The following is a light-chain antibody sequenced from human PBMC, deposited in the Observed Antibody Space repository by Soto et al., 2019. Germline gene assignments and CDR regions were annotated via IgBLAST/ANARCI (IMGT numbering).Light chain of an antibody. CDR3: AVWDASLSGHV. J-gene: IGLJ1*01. CDR1: SSNIGGYD. V-gene: IGLV1-47*01. Sequence: QSVLTQPPSASGTPGQRVTISCSGSSSNIGGYDVHWYQHLPGTAPKVLIYRNDQRPSGVPDRFSGSKSGTSASLAISGFRSEDEADYYCAVWDASLSGHVFGTGTKVTVL. CDR2: RND.